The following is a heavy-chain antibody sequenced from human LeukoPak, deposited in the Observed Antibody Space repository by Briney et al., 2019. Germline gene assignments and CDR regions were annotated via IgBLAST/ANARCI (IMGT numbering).Heavy chain of an antibody. Sequence: GGSLRLSCAASGFTFSSYWMSWVRQARGKGLEWVANIKQDGSEKYYVDSVKGRFTISRDNAKNSLYLQMNSLRAEDTAVYYCARLIPGVYFDYWGQGTLVTVSS. CDR3: ARLIPGVYFDY. CDR2: IKQDGSEK. J-gene: IGHJ4*02. CDR1: GFTFSSYW. D-gene: IGHD7-27*01. V-gene: IGHV3-7*03.